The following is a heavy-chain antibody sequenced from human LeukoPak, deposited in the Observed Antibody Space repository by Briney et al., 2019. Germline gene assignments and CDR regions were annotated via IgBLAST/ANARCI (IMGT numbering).Heavy chain of an antibody. CDR2: INSDGSTT. D-gene: IGHD3-10*01. CDR3: ASGSNMVRGVPTGASDY. Sequence: PGGSLRLSCAASGFTFSSYWMHRVRQAPGKGLVWVSRINSDGSTTNYADSVKGRFTISRDNAKNTLYLQMNSLRAEDTAVYYCASGSNMVRGVPTGASDYWGQGTLVTVST. J-gene: IGHJ4*02. V-gene: IGHV3-74*01. CDR1: GFTFSSYW.